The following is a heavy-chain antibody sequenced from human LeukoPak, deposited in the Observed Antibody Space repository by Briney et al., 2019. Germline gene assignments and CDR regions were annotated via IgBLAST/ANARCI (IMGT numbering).Heavy chain of an antibody. J-gene: IGHJ3*02. D-gene: IGHD3-10*01. CDR3: ASGSGDAFDI. CDR1: GFIFSNYA. V-gene: IGHV3-23*01. CDR2: ISGSSGTT. Sequence: GGSLRLSCAASGFIFSNYAMSWVRQAPGRGLEWVSVISGSSGTTYYADSVKGRFTISRDNSKNTLYLQMNSLRVEDTAVYYCASGSGDAFDIWGQGTMVTVSS.